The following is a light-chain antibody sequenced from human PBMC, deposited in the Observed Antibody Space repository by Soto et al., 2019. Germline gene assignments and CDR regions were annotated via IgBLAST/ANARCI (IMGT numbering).Light chain of an antibody. J-gene: IGLJ3*02. V-gene: IGLV2-23*01. CDR3: CSFEDSLTWG. CDR2: GDN. CDR1: SSDLGRFKF. Sequence: QSAPTQPASVSGSPGQWITISCTGASSDLGRFKFVSWYQQHPGKAPKLLIYGDNLRPSGISNRFSGSKSGDAASLTISGLQAEDEADYYCCSFEDSLTWGFGGGTKLTVL.